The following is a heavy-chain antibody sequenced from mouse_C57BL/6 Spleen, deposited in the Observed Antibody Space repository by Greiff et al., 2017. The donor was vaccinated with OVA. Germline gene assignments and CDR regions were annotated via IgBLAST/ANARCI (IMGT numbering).Heavy chain of an antibody. J-gene: IGHJ4*01. CDR2: IDPEDGDT. D-gene: IGHD1-1*01. Sequence: VQLKESGAELVRPGASVKLSCTASGFNIKDYYMHWVKQRPEQGLEWIGRIDPEDGDTEYAPKFQGKATMTAETSSNTAYLQLSSLTSEDTAVYYCTATTVVATRAMDYWGQGTSVTVSS. V-gene: IGHV14-1*01. CDR1: GFNIKDYY. CDR3: TATTVVATRAMDY.